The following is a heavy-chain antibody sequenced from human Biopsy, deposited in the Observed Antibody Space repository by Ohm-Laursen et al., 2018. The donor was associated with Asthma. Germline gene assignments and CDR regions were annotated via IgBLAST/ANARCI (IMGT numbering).Heavy chain of an antibody. CDR1: RGSFRGYV. Sequence: SETLSLTCPYRGSFRGYVWTWIRQPPGKGLEWIGEIPQGGATTFNPSLKSRVTISIDPSKSQLSLGLTSMTAADTAVYYCARAQDYYDSRGYYRSFDYWGQGTLVTVSS. CDR2: IPQGGAT. CDR3: ARAQDYYDSRGYYRSFDY. J-gene: IGHJ4*02. D-gene: IGHD3-22*01. V-gene: IGHV4-34*01.